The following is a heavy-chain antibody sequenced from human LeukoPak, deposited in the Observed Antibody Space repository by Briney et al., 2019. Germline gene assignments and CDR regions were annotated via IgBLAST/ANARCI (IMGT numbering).Heavy chain of an antibody. V-gene: IGHV3-30*04. D-gene: IGHD3-16*01. Sequence: PGGSLRLSCAASGFTFSSYTIHWVRQAPGKGLDWVSTISYDGSTKYYADSVKGRFTTSRDNSKNTVYLQVNSLRPEDTAVYYCARGYDYVWDWYFHLWGRGTLVTVSS. J-gene: IGHJ2*01. CDR1: GFTFSSYT. CDR2: ISYDGSTK. CDR3: ARGYDYVWDWYFHL.